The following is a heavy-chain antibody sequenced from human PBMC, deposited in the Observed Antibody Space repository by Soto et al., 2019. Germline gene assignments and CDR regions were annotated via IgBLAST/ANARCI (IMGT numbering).Heavy chain of an antibody. Sequence: GGSLRLSCAASGFTFINYGMNWVRQTPGKGLEWVSTISGSGSRTYYADSVKGRFTISRDNSKNTLYLQMSSLRAEDTAIYYCAKQSAISIERQSTYYLDYWGQGTLVTVSS. CDR1: GFTFINYG. J-gene: IGHJ4*02. CDR2: ISGSGSRT. CDR3: AKQSAISIERQSTYYLDY. V-gene: IGHV3-23*01.